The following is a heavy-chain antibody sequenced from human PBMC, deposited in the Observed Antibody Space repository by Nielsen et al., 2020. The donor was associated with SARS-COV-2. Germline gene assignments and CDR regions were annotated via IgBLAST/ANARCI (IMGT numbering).Heavy chain of an antibody. V-gene: IGHV3-30*18. CDR2: ISYDGSNK. CDR3: AKDVGGSSSWYGNWFDP. J-gene: IGHJ5*02. D-gene: IGHD6-13*01. Sequence: GESLKISCAASGFTFSSYGMHWVRQAPGKGLEWVAVISYDGSNKYYADSVKGRFTISRDNAKNSLYLQMNSLRAEDTALYYCAKDVGGSSSWYGNWFDPWGQGTLVTVSS. CDR1: GFTFSSYG.